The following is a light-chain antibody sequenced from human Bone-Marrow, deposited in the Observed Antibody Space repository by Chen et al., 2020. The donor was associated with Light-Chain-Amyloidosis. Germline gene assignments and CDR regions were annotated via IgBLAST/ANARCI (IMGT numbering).Light chain of an antibody. Sequence: NFMLTQPHSVSESPGKTVIISCTRSSGSIATNYVQWYQQRPGSSPTTVIYEDDQRPSGLPDRFSGSIDSSSNSASLTISGLKTEDEADYYCQSYQCSSQGVFGGGTKLTVL. V-gene: IGLV6-57*01. J-gene: IGLJ3*02. CDR3: QSYQCSSQGV. CDR2: EDD. CDR1: SGSIATNY.